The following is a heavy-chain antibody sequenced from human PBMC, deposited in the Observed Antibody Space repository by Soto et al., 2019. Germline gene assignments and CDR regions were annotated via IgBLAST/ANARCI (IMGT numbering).Heavy chain of an antibody. J-gene: IGHJ4*02. CDR1: GFTFSDYC. Sequence: PGGSLRLSCAASGFTFSDYCLRWVRQAPGKGLEWVTVISSDGSNRYYADSVKGRFTISRDNSKNTLYLQMNSLRVEDTAIYFCAHLPAMANTDDFWGQGTPVTVSS. V-gene: IGHV3-30*03. D-gene: IGHD5-12*01. CDR3: AHLPAMANTDDF. CDR2: ISSDGSNR.